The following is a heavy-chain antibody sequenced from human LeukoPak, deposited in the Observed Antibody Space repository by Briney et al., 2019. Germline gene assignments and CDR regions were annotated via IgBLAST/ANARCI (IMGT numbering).Heavy chain of an antibody. D-gene: IGHD5-18*01. Sequence: GGSLRLSCAASGFTFSSYAVSWVRQAPGKGLEWVSAISGSGGSTYYADSVKGRFTISRDNSKNTLYLQMNSLRAEDTAVYYCAKKGYSYGSSFDYWGQGTLVTVSS. V-gene: IGHV3-23*01. CDR2: ISGSGGST. J-gene: IGHJ4*02. CDR1: GFTFSSYA. CDR3: AKKGYSYGSSFDY.